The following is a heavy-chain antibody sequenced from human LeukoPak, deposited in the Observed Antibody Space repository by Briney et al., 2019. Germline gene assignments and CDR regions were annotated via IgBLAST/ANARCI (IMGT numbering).Heavy chain of an antibody. V-gene: IGHV4-34*01. J-gene: IGHJ4*02. CDR3: ARGGVGYYDYVWGSYRQYYFDY. Sequence: SETLSLTCAVYGGSFSGYYWSWIRQPPGKGLEWIGEINHSGSTNYNPSLKSRVTISVDTSKNQFSLKLSSVTAADTAVYYCARGGVGYYDYVWGSYRQYYFDYWGQGTPVTVSS. CDR1: GGSFSGYY. CDR2: INHSGST. D-gene: IGHD3-16*02.